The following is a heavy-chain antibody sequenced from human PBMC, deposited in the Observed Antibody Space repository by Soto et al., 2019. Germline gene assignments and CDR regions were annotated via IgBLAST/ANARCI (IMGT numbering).Heavy chain of an antibody. Sequence: EVQLVESGGGLVQPGGSLRLSCAASGFTFSSYWMSWVRQAPGTGLEWVANIKQDGSEKYYVDSVKGRFTISRDNAKNSLYLQMNSLRAEDTAVYYCARDTIARIAAAGTDYWGQGTLVTVSS. D-gene: IGHD6-13*01. CDR3: ARDTIARIAAAGTDY. CDR1: GFTFSSYW. CDR2: IKQDGSEK. J-gene: IGHJ4*02. V-gene: IGHV3-7*01.